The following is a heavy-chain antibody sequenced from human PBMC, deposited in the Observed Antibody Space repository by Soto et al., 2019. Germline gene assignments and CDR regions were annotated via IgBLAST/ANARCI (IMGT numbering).Heavy chain of an antibody. CDR1: GGSIRSGGYY. J-gene: IGHJ4*02. V-gene: IGHV4-31*03. CDR2: VHYSGTT. Sequence: QVQLQESGPGLVKPSQTLSLTCTVSGGSIRSGGYYWSWNRQHPGKGLEWIGYVHYSGTTTYNPSLKSRVTMSXDTXTXXXXXXXXXXXXXXXXXXXXXXXXXXXXXXXXXYFDQWGQGILVTVSS. CDR3: XXXXXXXXXXXXXXYFDQ.